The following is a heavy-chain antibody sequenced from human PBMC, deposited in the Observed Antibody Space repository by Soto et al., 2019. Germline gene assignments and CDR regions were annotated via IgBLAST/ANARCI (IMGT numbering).Heavy chain of an antibody. CDR2: IYYSGST. CDR3: ARRAGLGYCSRGRCYYFDY. J-gene: IGHJ4*02. D-gene: IGHD2-15*01. Sequence: QVQLQESGPGLVKPSQTLSLTCTVSGGSISSGDFYWIWFRQPPGKGLEWIGYIYYSGSTYYNPSLMSRVAMSVDTSKNQFSLKLSSVPAADTAVYSCARRAGLGYCSRGRCYYFDYWGQGSLVTVSS. CDR1: GGSISSGDFY. V-gene: IGHV4-30-4*01.